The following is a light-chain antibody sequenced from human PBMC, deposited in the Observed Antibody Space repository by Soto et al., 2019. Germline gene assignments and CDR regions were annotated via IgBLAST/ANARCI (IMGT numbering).Light chain of an antibody. CDR2: GAS. CDR1: QSVSSSY. V-gene: IGKV3-20*01. CDR3: QQRLMT. Sequence: EIRLKQSPGTLSLSPGERATLSCRASQSVSSSYLAWYQQKPGQAPRLLIYGASSRATGIPARFSGSGSGTDFTLTISSLEPEDFAVYYCQQRLMTFGQGTMVDIK. J-gene: IGKJ1*01.